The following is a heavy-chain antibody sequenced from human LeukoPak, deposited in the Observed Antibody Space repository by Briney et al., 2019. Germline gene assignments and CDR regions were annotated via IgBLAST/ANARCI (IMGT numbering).Heavy chain of an antibody. CDR3: ARLRVVGATLDY. Sequence: SETLSLTCAVYGGSFSGYYWSWIRQPPGKGLEWIGEINHSGSTNYNPSLKSRVTISVDTSKNQFSLKLSSVTAADTAVYYCARLRVVGATLDYWGQGTLVTVSS. CDR1: GGSFSGYY. CDR2: INHSGST. J-gene: IGHJ4*02. V-gene: IGHV4-34*01. D-gene: IGHD1-26*01.